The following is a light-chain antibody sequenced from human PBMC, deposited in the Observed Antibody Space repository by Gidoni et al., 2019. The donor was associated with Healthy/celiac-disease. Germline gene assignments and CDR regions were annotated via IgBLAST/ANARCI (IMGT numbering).Light chain of an antibody. Sequence: EIVLTQSPATLSLSPGERATLSCRASQSVSSYLAWYQQNPGQAPRLLIYDASNRATGIPARFSGSGSGTEFTLTISSLDPEDFAVYYCQQRKNWITFGQGTRLEIK. J-gene: IGKJ5*01. CDR1: QSVSSY. CDR3: QQRKNWIT. CDR2: DAS. V-gene: IGKV3-11*01.